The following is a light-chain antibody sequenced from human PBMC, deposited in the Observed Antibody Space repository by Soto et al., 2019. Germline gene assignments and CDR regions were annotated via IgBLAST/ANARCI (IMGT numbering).Light chain of an antibody. CDR1: SSDVGAYDY. CDR2: GVS. V-gene: IGLV2-14*01. CDR3: SSYTSSSTLRV. Sequence: QSALTQPASVSGSPGQSITISCTGTSSDVGAYDYVSWYQHHPGKAPKLMIYGVSNRPSGVSNRFSGSKSGNTASLTISGLQAEDEADYYCSSYTSSSTLRVFGGGTKVTVL. J-gene: IGLJ3*02.